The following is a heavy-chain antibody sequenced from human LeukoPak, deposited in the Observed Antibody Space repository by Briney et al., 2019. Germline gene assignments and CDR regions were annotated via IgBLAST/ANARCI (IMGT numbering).Heavy chain of an antibody. D-gene: IGHD1-26*01. CDR1: AFIVSTNF. Sequence: GGSLRLSCAASAFIVSTNFMSWVRLAPGKGLEWVSVIYTDGTTHYADFVKGRCTISRDTSTNTVYLQLNSLRAEDTATYYCAGYGGSYPYYMDVWGKGTTVTLSS. CDR2: IYTDGTT. J-gene: IGHJ6*03. V-gene: IGHV3-66*01. CDR3: AGYGGSYPYYMDV.